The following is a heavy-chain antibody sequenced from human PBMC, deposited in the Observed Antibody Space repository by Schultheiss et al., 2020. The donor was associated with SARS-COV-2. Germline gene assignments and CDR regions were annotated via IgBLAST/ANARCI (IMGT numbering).Heavy chain of an antibody. CDR1: GYTFTGYY. V-gene: IGHV1-2*02. CDR3: ARGGGITMIAPHRDAFDI. J-gene: IGHJ3*02. Sequence: ASVKVSCKASGYTFTGYYMHWVRQAPGQGLEWMGWINPNSGGTNYAQKFQGRVTMTRDTSISTAYMELSRLRSDDTAVYYCARGGGITMIAPHRDAFDIWGQGTMVTVSS. D-gene: IGHD3-22*01. CDR2: INPNSGGT.